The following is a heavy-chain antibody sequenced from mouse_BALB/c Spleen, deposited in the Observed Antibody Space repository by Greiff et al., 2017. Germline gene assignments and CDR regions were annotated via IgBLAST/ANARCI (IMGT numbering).Heavy chain of an antibody. V-gene: IGHV14-4*02. CDR3: ARGKVRGYFDV. Sequence: VQLQQSGAELVRSGASVKLSCTASGFNIKDYYMHWVKQRPEQGLEWIGWIDPENGDTEYAPKFQGKATMTADTSSNTAYLQLSSLTSEDTAVYYCARGKVRGYFDVWGAGTTVTVSS. CDR1: GFNIKDYY. D-gene: IGHD2-14*01. J-gene: IGHJ1*01. CDR2: IDPENGDT.